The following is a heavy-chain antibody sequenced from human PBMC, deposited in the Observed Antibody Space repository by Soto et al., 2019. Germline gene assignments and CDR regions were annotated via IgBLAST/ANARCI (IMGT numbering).Heavy chain of an antibody. D-gene: IGHD2-15*01. CDR1: GFTFSSYA. J-gene: IGHJ3*02. Sequence: GGSLRLSCAASGFTFSSYAMSWVRQAPGKGLEWVSAISGSGGSTYYADSVKGRFTISRDNSKNTLYLQMNSLRAEDTAVYYCAKDLGHCSGGSCYFRAQYAFDIWGQGTMVTVSS. CDR3: AKDLGHCSGGSCYFRAQYAFDI. CDR2: ISGSGGST. V-gene: IGHV3-23*01.